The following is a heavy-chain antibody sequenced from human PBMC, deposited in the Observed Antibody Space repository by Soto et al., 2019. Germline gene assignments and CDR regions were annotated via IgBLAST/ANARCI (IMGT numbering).Heavy chain of an antibody. V-gene: IGHV3-48*01. J-gene: IGHJ5*02. CDR3: ARHPERIAEIGWFDP. D-gene: IGHD6-13*01. CDR1: GFTFSSYR. Sequence: EVQLVESGGGLVQPGGSLRLSCAASGFTFSSYRMNWVGQAPGKGLEGVSYIKSSSSTLYYADSVQRRFTISRDDAKNSLYLQMNSLRAEDTAVYYCARHPERIAEIGWFDPWCQGTLVTVSS. CDR2: IKSSSSTL.